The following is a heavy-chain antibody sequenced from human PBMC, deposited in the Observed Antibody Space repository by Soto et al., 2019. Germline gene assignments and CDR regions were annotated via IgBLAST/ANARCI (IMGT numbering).Heavy chain of an antibody. J-gene: IGHJ4*02. CDR3: ARDRSSIAAAGSFDY. Sequence: QVQLQESGPGLVKPSQTLSLTCTVSGGSISSGGYYSSWIRQHPGKGLEWIGYIYYSGSTYYNPSLKSRVTISVDTSKNQFSLKLSSVTAADTAVYYCARDRSSIAAAGSFDYWGQGTLVTVSS. V-gene: IGHV4-31*03. CDR1: GGSISSGGYY. CDR2: IYYSGST. D-gene: IGHD6-13*01.